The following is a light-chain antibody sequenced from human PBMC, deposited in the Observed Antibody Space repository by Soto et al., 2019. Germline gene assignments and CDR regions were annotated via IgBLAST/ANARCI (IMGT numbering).Light chain of an antibody. Sequence: QSVLTQPASVSGSPGQSITISCTGTSSDVGSYNLVSWYQQHPGKAPKLMIYEGSKRPSGVSNRFSGSKSGNTASLTISGRQAEDEADYYCCSYAGSSTHVGFGGGTKLTVL. CDR3: CSYAGSSTHVG. CDR2: EGS. CDR1: SSDVGSYNL. J-gene: IGLJ2*01. V-gene: IGLV2-23*01.